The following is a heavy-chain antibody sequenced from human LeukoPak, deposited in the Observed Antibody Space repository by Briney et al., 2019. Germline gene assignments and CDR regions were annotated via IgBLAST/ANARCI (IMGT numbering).Heavy chain of an antibody. V-gene: IGHV3-48*01. CDR1: GFTFSSYS. CDR3: AKILIWDCSGGSCYSGGGKHHDY. Sequence: TGGSLRLSCAASGFTFSSYSMNWVRQAPGKGLEWVSYISTSSSTIYYADSVKGRFTISRDNSKNTLYLQMNSLRAEDTAVYYCAKILIWDCSGGSCYSGGGKHHDYWGQGTLVTVSS. J-gene: IGHJ4*02. D-gene: IGHD2-15*01. CDR2: ISTSSSTI.